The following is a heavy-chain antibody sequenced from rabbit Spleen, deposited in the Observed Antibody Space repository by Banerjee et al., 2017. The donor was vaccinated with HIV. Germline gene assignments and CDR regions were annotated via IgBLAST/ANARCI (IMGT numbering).Heavy chain of an antibody. Sequence: QEQLVESGGGLVQPGGSLTLSCNASGFDFSTYSMSWVRQAPGKGLEWIGYIATGSGTSYYASWAKGRFTISKTSSTTVTLQMTSLTAADTATYFCARGANTDYGPFNLWGQGTLVTVS. CDR2: IATGSGTS. J-gene: IGHJ4*01. V-gene: IGHV1S45*01. CDR3: ARGANTDYGPFNL. CDR1: GFDFSTYS. D-gene: IGHD2-1*01.